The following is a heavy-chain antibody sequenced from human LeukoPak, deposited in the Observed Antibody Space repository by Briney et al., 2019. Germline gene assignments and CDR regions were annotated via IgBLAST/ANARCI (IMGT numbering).Heavy chain of an antibody. CDR1: GFTFGSYW. CDR2: IRTDGGSS. Sequence: GGSLRLSCAASGFTFGSYWMHWVRQAPGKGLVWVSRIRTDGGSSYYADSVKGRFTISRDNAKNTLYLQMNSLRAEDTAVYYCARGPYYGMDVWGQGTTVTVSS. CDR3: ARGPYYGMDV. V-gene: IGHV3-74*01. J-gene: IGHJ6*02.